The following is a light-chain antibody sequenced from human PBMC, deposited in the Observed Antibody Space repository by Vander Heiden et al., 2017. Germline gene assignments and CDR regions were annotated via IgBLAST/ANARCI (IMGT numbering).Light chain of an antibody. Sequence: DIQMTQSPSSLSASVGDRVTITCRASQTIRTYLNWYQQKPGQAPKLLIYAASSLQSGVSSRFSGSGSGTDFTLTISTLKPADFATYDCQQSYRSTLTFGGGTKVEIK. V-gene: IGKV1-39*01. CDR1: QTIRTY. CDR3: QQSYRSTLT. J-gene: IGKJ4*01. CDR2: AAS.